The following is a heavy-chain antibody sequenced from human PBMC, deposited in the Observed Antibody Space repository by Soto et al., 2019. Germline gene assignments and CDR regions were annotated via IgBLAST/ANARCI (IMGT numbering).Heavy chain of an antibody. J-gene: IGHJ6*02. CDR2: ISAYNGNT. CDR1: GYTFPSYG. Sequence: SSVKVSCKASGYTFPSYGIRWVRQAPGQGLEWMVWISAYNGNTHYAQKLQGRVTMTTDTSTSTAYMELRSLRSDDAAVYYCARDKGSYSSIWYRYYYYDGMDVWGQGTTVTVSS. V-gene: IGHV1-18*04. CDR3: ARDKGSYSSIWYRYYYYDGMDV. D-gene: IGHD6-13*01.